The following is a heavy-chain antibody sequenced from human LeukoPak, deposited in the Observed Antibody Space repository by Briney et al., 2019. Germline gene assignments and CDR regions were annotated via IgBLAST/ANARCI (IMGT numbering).Heavy chain of an antibody. CDR3: ARDIVATH. CDR1: GFTFDSHS. J-gene: IGHJ4*02. V-gene: IGHV3-48*02. CDR2: ISSSSNTI. Sequence: GGSLRLSCAASGFTFDSHSMNWVRQAPGKGLEWVSFISSSSNTIYYADSVKGRFTISRDNAKNSLYLQMNSLRDEDTAVYYCARDIVATHWGQGTLVNVSS. D-gene: IGHD5-12*01.